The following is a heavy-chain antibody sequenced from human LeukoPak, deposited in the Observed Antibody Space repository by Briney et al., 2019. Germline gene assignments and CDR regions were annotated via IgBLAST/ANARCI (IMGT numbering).Heavy chain of an antibody. CDR2: ISYDGSNK. CDR3: ARDLYSSSWYRSTEPYYFDY. J-gene: IGHJ4*02. D-gene: IGHD6-13*01. Sequence: PGRSLRLSCAASGFTFSSYAMHWVRQAPGKGLEWVAVISYDGSNKYYADSVKGRFTISRDNSKNTLYLQMNSLRAEDTAVYYCARDLYSSSWYRSTEPYYFDYWGQGTLVTVSS. V-gene: IGHV3-30*01. CDR1: GFTFSSYA.